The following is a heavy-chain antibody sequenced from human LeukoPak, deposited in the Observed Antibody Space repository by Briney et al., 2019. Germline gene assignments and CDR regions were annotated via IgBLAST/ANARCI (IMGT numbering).Heavy chain of an antibody. CDR3: AKAPRIAAGAREFMFDY. J-gene: IGHJ4*02. CDR2: ISGSGGTT. Sequence: PGGSLRLSCAASGFTFSSYAMIWVRQAPGKGLEGVSVISGSGGTTYYADSVKGRFTISRDNSKNTLYLQMNSLRAEDTAVYYCAKAPRIAAGAREFMFDYWGQGTLVTVSS. CDR1: GFTFSSYA. V-gene: IGHV3-23*01. D-gene: IGHD6-13*01.